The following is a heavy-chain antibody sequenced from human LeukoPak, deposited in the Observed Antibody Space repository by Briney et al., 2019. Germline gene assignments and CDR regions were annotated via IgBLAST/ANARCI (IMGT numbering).Heavy chain of an antibody. CDR3: ARGNNVVVPAAIGFDY. J-gene: IGHJ4*02. Sequence: GGSLRLSCAASGFTFSSYAMHWVRQAPGKGLEWVAVISYDGSNKYYADSVKGRFTISRDNSKNTLYLQMNSLRAEDTAVYYCARGNNVVVPAAIGFDYWGQGTLGTVSS. CDR1: GFTFSSYA. V-gene: IGHV3-30-3*01. D-gene: IGHD2-2*01. CDR2: ISYDGSNK.